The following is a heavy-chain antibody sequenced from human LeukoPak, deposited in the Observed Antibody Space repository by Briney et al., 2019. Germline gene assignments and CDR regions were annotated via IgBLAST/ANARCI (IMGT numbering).Heavy chain of an antibody. CDR2: LSGSGGGT. V-gene: IGHV3-23*01. D-gene: IGHD3-10*01. J-gene: IGHJ4*02. CDR3: AKRGVVIRVFLVGFHKEAYYFDS. CDR1: GITLSNYG. Sequence: XXXLRLSCAVSGITLSNYGMSWVRQAPGKGLEWVAGLSGSGGGTNYADSVQGRFTISRDNPKNTLYLQMNSLRAEDTAVYFCAKRGVVIRVFLVGFHKEAYYFDSWGQGALVTVSS.